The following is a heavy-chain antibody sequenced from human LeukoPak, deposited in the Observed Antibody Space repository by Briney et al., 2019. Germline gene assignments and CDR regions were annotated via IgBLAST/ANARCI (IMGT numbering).Heavy chain of an antibody. D-gene: IGHD1-14*01. CDR3: TTVRDRTHLFTGR. CDR1: GFTFSNAW. J-gene: IGHJ4*02. Sequence: GGSLRLSCVGSGFTFSNAWMNWVRQVAGKGLEWVGRIKSKVDGGTADYAAPVKGRFFMSRDDSKNTLYLQMNSLKTEDTAVYYCTTVRDRTHLFTGRWGQGTLVTVSS. CDR2: IKSKVDGGTA. V-gene: IGHV3-15*07.